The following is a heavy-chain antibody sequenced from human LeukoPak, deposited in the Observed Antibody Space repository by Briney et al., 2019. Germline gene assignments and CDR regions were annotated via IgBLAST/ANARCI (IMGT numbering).Heavy chain of an antibody. CDR3: VKDLTTVTTQGDY. CDR2: IRYDESNK. CDR1: GFTFSSYG. J-gene: IGHJ4*02. V-gene: IGHV3-30*02. Sequence: GGALRLSCAASGFTFSSYGMHWVRQAPGKGLEWVAFIRYDESNKYYADSVKGRFTISRDNSKNTLYLQMNTLRADDTAVYYCVKDLTTVTTQGDYWGQGTLVTVSS. D-gene: IGHD4-17*01.